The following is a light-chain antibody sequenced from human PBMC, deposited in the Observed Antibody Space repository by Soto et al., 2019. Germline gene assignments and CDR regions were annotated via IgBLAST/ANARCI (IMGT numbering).Light chain of an antibody. CDR2: DAS. V-gene: IGKV3-20*01. CDR3: QHYDSARWT. Sequence: EIVLTQSPVTLSFAPCEIATLSCSASQSISSTYLTWYHQRPGQAPRLLIYDASRRATGIPDRFSGSGSGTDFSLTISRLEPEDFAVYYCQHYDSARWTFGLGTKVDIK. J-gene: IGKJ1*01. CDR1: QSISSTY.